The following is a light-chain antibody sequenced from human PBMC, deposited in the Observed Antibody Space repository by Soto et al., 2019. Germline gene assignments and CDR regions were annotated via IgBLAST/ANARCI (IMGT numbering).Light chain of an antibody. V-gene: IGLV2-14*01. CDR1: SSDVCGYNY. CDR3: SSYTSSSTPLV. J-gene: IGLJ1*01. Sequence: QSALAQPASVSGSPGQSITISCTGTSSDVCGYNYVSWYQQHPGKAPKLMIYDVSNRPSGVSNRFSGSKSGNTASLTISGLQAEDEADYYCSSYTSSSTPLVFGTGTKVTVL. CDR2: DVS.